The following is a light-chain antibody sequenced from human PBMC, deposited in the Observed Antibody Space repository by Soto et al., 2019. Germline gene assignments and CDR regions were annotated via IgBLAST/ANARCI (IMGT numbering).Light chain of an antibody. J-gene: IGKJ3*01. CDR1: QDLGNS. Sequence: DIRMTQTPSSLSSSVGDRVTITCRASQDLGNSLAWYQQKPGKVPPLLIYAALTLQSGVPSRFSGSGSGTEFTLTISSLQPEDVATYYCQQYSGAPCTFGPGTKVEI. CDR2: AAL. V-gene: IGKV1-27*01. CDR3: QQYSGAPCT.